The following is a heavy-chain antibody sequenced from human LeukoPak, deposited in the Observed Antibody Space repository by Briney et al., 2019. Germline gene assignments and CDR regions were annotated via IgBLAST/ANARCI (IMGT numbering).Heavy chain of an antibody. Sequence: GGSLRLSCRVSGFNVTTTPMTWVRQAPGQGLEWVSSIYSGGGTYYAEFVKGRFTISRDRSKNALYLQMNSLRVEDTAMFYCARLVYKWGQGTLVTVSS. V-gene: IGHV3-53*01. CDR2: IYSGGGT. CDR1: GFNVTTTP. D-gene: IGHD6-6*01. J-gene: IGHJ4*02. CDR3: ARLVYK.